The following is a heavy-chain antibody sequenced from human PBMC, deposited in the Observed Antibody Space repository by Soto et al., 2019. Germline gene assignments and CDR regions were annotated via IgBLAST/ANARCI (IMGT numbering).Heavy chain of an antibody. J-gene: IGHJ4*01. D-gene: IGHD1-1*01. Sequence: QVQLVESGGGVVQPGRSLRLSCAASGFMFSNHGMHWVRQAPGKGLDWVAVIWSDGNNKDYADLVKGRFTTSRDNSKNTVYLQMESRRAEHTAVYYCVTGDNWHDEASDYWGQGTLVTVSS. CDR2: IWSDGNNK. V-gene: IGHV3-33*01. CDR1: GFMFSNHG. CDR3: VTGDNWHDEASDY.